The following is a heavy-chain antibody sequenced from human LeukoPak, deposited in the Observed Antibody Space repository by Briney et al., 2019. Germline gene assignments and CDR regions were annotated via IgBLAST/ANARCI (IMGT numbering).Heavy chain of an antibody. CDR2: IYHSGST. J-gene: IGHJ4*02. Sequence: SGTLSLTCAVSGGSLSSHNWWSWVRQPPGRGLEWIGEIYHSGSTNYNPSLKSRVTISVDKSKNQFSLKLNSVTAADTAVYYCAPLGYCSGDDCHRPYWGQGALVTVSS. V-gene: IGHV4-4*02. CDR1: GGSLSSHNW. CDR3: APLGYCSGDDCHRPY. D-gene: IGHD2-15*01.